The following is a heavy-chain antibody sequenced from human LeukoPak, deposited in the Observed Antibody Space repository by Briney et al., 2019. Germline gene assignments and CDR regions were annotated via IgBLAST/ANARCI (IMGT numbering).Heavy chain of an antibody. CDR2: ISAYNGNT. J-gene: IGHJ4*02. CDR1: GYTFTSYG. Sequence: ASVKVSCKASGYTFTSYGISWVRQAPGQGLEWMGWISAYNGNTNYAQKLQGRVTMTTDTSTSTAYMELRSLRSDDTAVYYCARVIGGWNRQEFDYWGQGALVTVSS. D-gene: IGHD1-1*01. V-gene: IGHV1-18*01. CDR3: ARVIGGWNRQEFDY.